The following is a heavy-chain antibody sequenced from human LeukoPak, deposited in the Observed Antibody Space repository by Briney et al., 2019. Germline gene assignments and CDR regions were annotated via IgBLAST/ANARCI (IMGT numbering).Heavy chain of an antibody. Sequence: GASVKVSCTASGYTFTSYDINWVRQATGQGLEWMGWMNPNSGNTGYAQKFQGRVTMTRNTSISTAYMELSSLRSEDTAVYYCAGGSYDSSGYYLIGYWGQGTLVTVSS. CDR3: AGGSYDSSGYYLIGY. J-gene: IGHJ4*02. CDR2: MNPNSGNT. CDR1: GYTFTSYD. D-gene: IGHD3-22*01. V-gene: IGHV1-8*01.